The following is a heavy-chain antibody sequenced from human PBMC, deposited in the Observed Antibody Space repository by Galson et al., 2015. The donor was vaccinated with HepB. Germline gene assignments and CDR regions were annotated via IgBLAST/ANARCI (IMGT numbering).Heavy chain of an antibody. CDR3: VRLVSQADDWWSDP. CDR2: VYPDESES. V-gene: IGHV5-51*03. D-gene: IGHD3-9*01. J-gene: IGHJ5*01. CDR1: GYNFAKFW. Sequence: QSGAEVKKPGESLKISCKGSGYNFAKFWIGCVRQMPEKGLEWMGIVYPDESESRYSPSFQVQVTISADKSIYTAYLQWNSLKASDTAIYYCVRLVSQADDWWSDPWGQGTQVTVAS.